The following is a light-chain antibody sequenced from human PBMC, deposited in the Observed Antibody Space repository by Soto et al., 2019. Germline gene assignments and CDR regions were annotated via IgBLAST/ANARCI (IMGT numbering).Light chain of an antibody. V-gene: IGLV2-8*01. CDR3: NSYVGSNNYV. CDR2: EVT. CDR1: AXXXXXXXX. J-gene: IGLJ1*01. Sequence: QSALTQXXXAXGXPXXXXXXXXIXTAXXXXXXXXVSWXQXHXXKAXKLIIYEVTKRPSGVPDRFSGSKSGNTASLTVSGXQADDEADYYCNSYVGSNNYVFGTGTKLTVL.